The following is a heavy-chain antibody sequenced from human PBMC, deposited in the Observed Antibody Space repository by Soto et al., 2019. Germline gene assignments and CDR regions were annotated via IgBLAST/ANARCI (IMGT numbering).Heavy chain of an antibody. CDR2: INHSGST. CDR1: GGSFSDYY. D-gene: IGHD2-2*01. Sequence: SETLSLTCAVYGGSFSDYYWSWIRQPPGKGLEWIGEINHSGSTNYNPSLKSRVTISIDTSKNQFSLKLSPVTAADTAVYYCARRLYCSSTTCHIIWNYWGQGTLVTVSS. J-gene: IGHJ4*02. V-gene: IGHV4-34*01. CDR3: ARRLYCSSTTCHIIWNY.